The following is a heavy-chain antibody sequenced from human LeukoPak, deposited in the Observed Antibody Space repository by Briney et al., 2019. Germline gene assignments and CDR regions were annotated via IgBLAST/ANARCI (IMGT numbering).Heavy chain of an antibody. D-gene: IGHD3-22*01. CDR2: ISSSSSYI. J-gene: IGHJ3*02. Sequence: PGGSLRLSCAASGFTFSSYSMNWVRQAPGKGREWVSSISSSSSYIYYADSVKGRFTISRDNAKNSLYLQMNSLRAEDTAVYYCARDPIEYYYDSSGPGKYAFDIWGQGTMVTVSS. CDR1: GFTFSSYS. V-gene: IGHV3-21*01. CDR3: ARDPIEYYYDSSGPGKYAFDI.